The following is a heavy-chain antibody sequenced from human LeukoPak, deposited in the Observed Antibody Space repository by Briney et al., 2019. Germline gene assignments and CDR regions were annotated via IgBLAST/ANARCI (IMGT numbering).Heavy chain of an antibody. CDR3: ARASILLAGFTGD. D-gene: IGHD1-1*01. V-gene: IGHV3-33*01. CDR2: IWSDGSNK. Sequence: GGSLRLSCAASGFTFRTYAMHWVRQAPGKGLEWVAFIWSDGSNKFYADSVKGRFTISRDNSKNTLYLQMNSLRAEDTAIYYCARASILLAGFTGDWGQGTLVTVSS. CDR1: GFTFRTYA. J-gene: IGHJ4*02.